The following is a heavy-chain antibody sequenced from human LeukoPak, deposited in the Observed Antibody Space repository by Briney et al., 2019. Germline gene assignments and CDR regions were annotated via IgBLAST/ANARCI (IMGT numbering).Heavy chain of an antibody. D-gene: IGHD2-2*02. CDR3: ARDCSSTSCYTGID. CDR2: IYTSGST. J-gene: IGHJ4*02. Sequence: SETLSLTCTVSGGSISSYYWSWIRQPAGKGLEWIGRIYTSGSTNYNPSLKSRVTMSVDTSKNQFSLKLSSVTAADTAVYYCARDCSSTSCYTGIDWGQGTLVTVSS. CDR1: GGSISSYY. V-gene: IGHV4-4*07.